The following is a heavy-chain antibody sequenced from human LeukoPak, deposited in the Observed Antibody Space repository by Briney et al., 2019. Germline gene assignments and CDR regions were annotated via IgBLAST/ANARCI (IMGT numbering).Heavy chain of an antibody. D-gene: IGHD3-10*01. J-gene: IGHJ4*02. CDR2: IIPIFGTA. V-gene: IGHV1-69*13. CDR3: AGFGELSSPDY. CDR1: GGTFSSYG. Sequence: GSSVKVSCKASGGTFSSYGISWVRQAPGQGLEWMGGIIPIFGTANYAQKFQGRVTITADETTSTAYMELSSLRSEDTAVYYCAGFGELSSPDYWGEGTLGTVSS.